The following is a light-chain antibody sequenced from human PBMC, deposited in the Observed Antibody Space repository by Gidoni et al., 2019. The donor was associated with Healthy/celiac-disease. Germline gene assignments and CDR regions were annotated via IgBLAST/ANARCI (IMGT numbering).Light chain of an antibody. Sequence: SVLTQPPSVSGAPGQRVTISCTGSSSNIGAGYDVHWYQQLPGTAPKLLIHANNNRPSGVPDRFSCSKSGTSASLAITGLQAEDEADYYCQSYDSRLSVVFGGGTKVTVL. V-gene: IGLV1-40*01. CDR1: SSNIGAGYD. J-gene: IGLJ2*01. CDR3: QSYDSRLSVV. CDR2: ANN.